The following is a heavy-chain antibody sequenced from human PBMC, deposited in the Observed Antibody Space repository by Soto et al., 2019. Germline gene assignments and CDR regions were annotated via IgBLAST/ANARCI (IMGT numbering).Heavy chain of an antibody. D-gene: IGHD2-2*01. CDR2: IYYSGST. CDR1: GGSISSSSYY. Sequence: SETLSLTCTVSGGSISSSSYYWGWIRQPPGKGLEWIGSIYYSGSTYYNPSLKSRVTISVDTSKNQFSLKLSSVTAADTAVYYCARLHHRIIVVVPAASWFDPWGQGTLVTVSS. V-gene: IGHV4-39*01. CDR3: ARLHHRIIVVVPAASWFDP. J-gene: IGHJ5*02.